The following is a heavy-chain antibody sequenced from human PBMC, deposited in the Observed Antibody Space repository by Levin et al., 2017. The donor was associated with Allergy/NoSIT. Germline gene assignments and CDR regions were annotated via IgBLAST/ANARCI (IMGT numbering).Heavy chain of an antibody. J-gene: IGHJ4*02. V-gene: IGHV3-30-3*01. Sequence: GESLKISCAASGFTFSSYAMHWVRQAPGKGLEWVAVISYDGSNKYYADSVKGRFTISRDNSKNTLYLQMNSLRAEDTAVYYCARALSGYSSSWGQGTLVTVSS. CDR2: ISYDGSNK. CDR3: ARALSGYSSS. CDR1: GFTFSSYA. D-gene: IGHD6-13*01.